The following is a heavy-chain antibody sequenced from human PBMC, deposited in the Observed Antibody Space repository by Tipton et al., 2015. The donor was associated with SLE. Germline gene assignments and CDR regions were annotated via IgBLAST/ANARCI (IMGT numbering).Heavy chain of an antibody. D-gene: IGHD1-14*01. Sequence: SLRLSCAASGFTFSSYAMHWVRQAPGKGLEWVTVISYDGSNKYYADSVKGRFTISRDNSKNTLYLQMKSLRAEDTAVYYCARQPREDLYYYYYYGMDVWGQGPTVTVSS. J-gene: IGHJ6*02. CDR1: GFTFSSYA. CDR2: ISYDGSNK. V-gene: IGHV3-30-3*01. CDR3: ARQPREDLYYYYYYGMDV.